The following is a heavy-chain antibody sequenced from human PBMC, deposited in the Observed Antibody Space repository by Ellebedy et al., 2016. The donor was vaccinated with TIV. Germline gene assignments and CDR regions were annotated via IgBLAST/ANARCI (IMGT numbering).Heavy chain of an antibody. V-gene: IGHV3-21*06. CDR1: GFTFSRHY. J-gene: IGHJ4*02. D-gene: IGHD2-15*01. CDR3: SRGWSTPDS. CDR2: IRSTGSDK. Sequence: GESLKISCVASGFTFSRHYMNWVRQSPGKGLEWVSSIRSTGSDKYYAESVKGRFTISRDNAQDTLFLQMNSLRAEDTAVYFCSRGWSTPDSWGQGTLVIVSS.